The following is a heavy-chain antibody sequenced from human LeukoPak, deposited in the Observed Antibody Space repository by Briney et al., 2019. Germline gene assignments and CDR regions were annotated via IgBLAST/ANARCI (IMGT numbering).Heavy chain of an antibody. J-gene: IGHJ5*02. V-gene: IGHV4-34*01. CDR2: INHSGST. D-gene: IGHD6-13*01. Sequence: SETLSVTCAVYGGSFSGYYWSWIRQPPGKGLEWIGEINHSGSTNYNPSLKSRVTISVDTSKNQFSLKLISVTAADTAVYYCARGPGSSSWYTYPAGGWLDRWGQGTLVTVSS. CDR3: ARGPGSSSWYTYPAGGWLDR. CDR1: GGSFSGYY.